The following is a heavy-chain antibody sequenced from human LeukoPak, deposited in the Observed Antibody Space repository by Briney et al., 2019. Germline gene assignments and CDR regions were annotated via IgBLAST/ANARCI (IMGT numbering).Heavy chain of an antibody. CDR3: ARVISVAGYDY. Sequence: GGSLRLSCAASGFTFSSYSMNWVRQAPGKELEWVSSISSSSYIYYADSVKGRFTISRDNAKNSLYLQMNSLRAEDTAVYYCARVISVAGYDYWGQGTLVTVSS. CDR1: GFTFSSYS. D-gene: IGHD6-19*01. CDR2: ISSSSYI. V-gene: IGHV3-21*01. J-gene: IGHJ4*02.